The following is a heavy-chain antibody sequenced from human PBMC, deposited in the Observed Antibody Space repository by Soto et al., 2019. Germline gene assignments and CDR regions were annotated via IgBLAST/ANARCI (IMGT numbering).Heavy chain of an antibody. CDR2: VYYSGST. J-gene: IGHJ5*02. V-gene: IGHV4-30-4*01. Sequence: SETLSLTCTVSGGSISSGDYYWSWIRQPPGKGLEWIGYVYYSGSTYYNPSFRSRVTISVDTSNNQFSLKLSSVTATDTALYYCARGQRVRYCSSTSCYGWFDPWGQGTPVTVSS. CDR3: ARGQRVRYCSSTSCYGWFDP. CDR1: GGSISSGDYY. D-gene: IGHD2-2*01.